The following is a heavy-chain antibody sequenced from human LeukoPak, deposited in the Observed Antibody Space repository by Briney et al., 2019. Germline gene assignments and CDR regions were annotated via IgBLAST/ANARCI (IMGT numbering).Heavy chain of an antibody. CDR1: GFTFSSYS. CDR2: ISSSSSYI. Sequence: PGGSLRLSCAASGFTFSSYSMNWVRQAPGKGLEWVSSISSSSSYIYYADSVKGRFTISRDNSKNTLYLQMNSLRAEDTAVYYCAKDGHSSSWYAAYYYYYMDVWGKGTTVTVSS. V-gene: IGHV3-21*01. J-gene: IGHJ6*03. CDR3: AKDGHSSSWYAAYYYYYMDV. D-gene: IGHD6-13*01.